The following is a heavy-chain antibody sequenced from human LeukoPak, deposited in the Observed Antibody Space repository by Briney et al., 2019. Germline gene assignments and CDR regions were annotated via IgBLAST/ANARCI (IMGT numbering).Heavy chain of an antibody. D-gene: IGHD3-16*01. V-gene: IGHV3-74*01. Sequence: GGSLRLSCVVSGFTFSSYWMHWVRQAPGKGLVWVSHINSDGSSTNYADSVKGRFTISRDNAKNTLYLQMNSLRAEDAAVYYCASGGLRSFSVDYWGQGTLVTVS. CDR1: GFTFSSYW. J-gene: IGHJ4*02. CDR2: INSDGSST. CDR3: ASGGLRSFSVDY.